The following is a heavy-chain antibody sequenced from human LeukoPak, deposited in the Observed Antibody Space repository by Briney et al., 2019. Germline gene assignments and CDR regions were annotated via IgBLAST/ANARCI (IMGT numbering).Heavy chain of an antibody. CDR2: IYYSGST. CDR1: LGSISRSH. CDR3: ATGTYYDILTGYYIRNAFDI. V-gene: IGHV4-59*01. D-gene: IGHD3-9*01. J-gene: IGHJ3*02. Sequence: SETLSLTSTHPLGSISRSHWSWIRQPPGEGLEWIGYIYYSGSTNYNPSLKSRVNISVDTSKNQFSLKLSSVTAADTAVYYCATGTYYDILTGYYIRNAFDIWGQGTMITVSS.